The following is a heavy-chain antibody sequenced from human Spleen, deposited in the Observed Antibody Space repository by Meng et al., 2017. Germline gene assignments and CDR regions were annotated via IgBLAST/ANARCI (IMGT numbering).Heavy chain of an antibody. V-gene: IGHV3-21*01. D-gene: IGHD6-13*01. CDR2: IDTNGNYI. J-gene: IGHJ6*02. Sequence: GESLKISCAASGFTFRSYSMNWVREAPGKGLEWVSSIDTNGNYIYYADSVKGRFTISRDNAKNSLYLQMNSLRAEDTAVYYCAREDGNRSSIWYRINYYYYYGMDVWGQGTTVTVSS. CDR1: GFTFRSYS. CDR3: AREDGNRSSIWYRINYYYYYGMDV.